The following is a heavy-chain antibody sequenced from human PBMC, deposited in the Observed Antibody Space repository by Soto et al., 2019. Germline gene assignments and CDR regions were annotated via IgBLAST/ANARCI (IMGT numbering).Heavy chain of an antibody. D-gene: IGHD3-9*01. CDR3: ARDQYDILTGPNY. CDR1: GFIIGGYA. V-gene: IGHV3-9*01. CDR2: ISWNSGNI. J-gene: IGHJ4*02. Sequence: HPGGSLRLSCAASGFIIGGYAMHWVRQAPGKGLEWVSGISWNSGNIGYANSVKGRFTISRDNSKNTLYLQMNGLRPEDAAVYYCARDQYDILTGPNYWGQRTLVTVPS.